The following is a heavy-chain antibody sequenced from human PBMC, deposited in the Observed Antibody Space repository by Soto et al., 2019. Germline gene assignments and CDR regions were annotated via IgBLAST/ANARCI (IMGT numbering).Heavy chain of an antibody. CDR3: AKERYYENVADSYYNDGLNV. Sequence: EVQLLESGGDLVQPGGSLRLSCAASGFTFSAFAMTWVRQPPGQGLEWVSTVIGSGANKFAADSVNGRFTISRENSKDRLNLQKNSLSSEATAVYHWAKERYYENVADSYYNDGLNVLGQGTPVTVSS. D-gene: IGHD3-3*01. CDR2: VIGSGANK. CDR1: GFTFSAFA. V-gene: IGHV3-23*01. J-gene: IGHJ6*02.